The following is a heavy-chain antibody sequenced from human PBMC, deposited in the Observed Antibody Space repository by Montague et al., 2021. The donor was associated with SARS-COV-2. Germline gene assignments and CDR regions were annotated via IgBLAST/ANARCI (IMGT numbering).Heavy chain of an antibody. CDR1: GFNFRDYA. J-gene: IGHJ4*01. D-gene: IGHD5-12*01. V-gene: IGHV3-30*04. Sequence: SLRLSCAASGFNFRDYAFHWVRQAPGKGLEWVAMISYDGNSHDDADSVRGRFTISRDNSKNTLFLQMNNLRPEDTAVYFCARDKWRATAVAKYWGQGTLVTVS. CDR2: ISYDGNSH. CDR3: ARDKWRATAVAKY.